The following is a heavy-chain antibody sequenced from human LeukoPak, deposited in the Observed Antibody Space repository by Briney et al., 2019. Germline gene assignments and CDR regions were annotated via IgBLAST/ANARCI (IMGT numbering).Heavy chain of an antibody. CDR3: EREYSSGWTSDY. V-gene: IGHV3-74*01. CDR2: INSDGNYK. Sequence: GGSLRLSCAASGFTFSSYWMNWVRQAPGKGLVWVSRINSDGNYKTYADSVKGRFTISRDNAKNTLSLQMKSLRAEDTAVYYCEREYSSGWTSDYWGQGTLVTVSS. J-gene: IGHJ4*02. D-gene: IGHD6-19*01. CDR1: GFTFSSYW.